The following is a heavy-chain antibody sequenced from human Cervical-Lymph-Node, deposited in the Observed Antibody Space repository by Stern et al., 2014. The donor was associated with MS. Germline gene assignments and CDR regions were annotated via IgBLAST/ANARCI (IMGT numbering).Heavy chain of an antibody. CDR1: GGTFSSYA. J-gene: IGHJ1*01. CDR3: ATLYYYGSGSYSFQH. D-gene: IGHD3-10*01. CDR2: IIPILGIA. V-gene: IGHV1-69*09. Sequence: VQLVESGAEVKKPGSSVKVSCKASGGTFSSYAISWVRQAPGQGLEWMGRIIPILGIANYAQKFQGRVTITADKSTSTAYMELSSLRSEDTAVYYCATLYYYGSGSYSFQHWGQGTLVTVSS.